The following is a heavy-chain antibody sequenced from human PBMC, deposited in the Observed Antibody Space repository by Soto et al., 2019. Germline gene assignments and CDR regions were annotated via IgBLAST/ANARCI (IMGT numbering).Heavy chain of an antibody. CDR1: GFTFSTYS. CDR2: ISSRSDI. CDR3: VRQAKLTSVTANVGYYYGLDI. V-gene: IGHV3-21*04. J-gene: IGHJ6*02. Sequence: GGSLRLSCVGSGFTFSTYSINWVRQAPGKGLEWVSSISSRSDIYYADSVKGRFTISRDNAKNSVSLQMNSLRAEDTALYLCVRQAKLTSVTANVGYYYGLDIWGQGTTVTVSS. D-gene: IGHD4-4*01.